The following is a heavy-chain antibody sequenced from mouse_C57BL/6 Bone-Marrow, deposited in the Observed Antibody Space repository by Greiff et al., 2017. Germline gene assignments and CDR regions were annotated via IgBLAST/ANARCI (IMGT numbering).Heavy chain of an antibody. Sequence: VQLQQSGAELVRPGASVKLSCTASGFNIQDDYMHWVKQRPEQGLEWIGWIDPENGDTEYASKFQGKATITADTSSNTAYLQLSSLTSEDTAVYYCTDYYGSSFDYWGQGTTLTVSA. D-gene: IGHD1-1*01. CDR2: IDPENGDT. CDR1: GFNIQDDY. V-gene: IGHV14-4*01. CDR3: TDYYGSSFDY. J-gene: IGHJ2*01.